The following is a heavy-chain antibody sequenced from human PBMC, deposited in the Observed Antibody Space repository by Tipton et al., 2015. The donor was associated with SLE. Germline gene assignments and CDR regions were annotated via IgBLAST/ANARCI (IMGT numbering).Heavy chain of an antibody. CDR2: FYYSGST. J-gene: IGHJ6*03. D-gene: IGHD6-6*01. CDR3: ARCGSSLTWDYYYMDV. CDR1: GGSMSTYY. V-gene: IGHV4-59*12. Sequence: TLSLTCTVSGGSMSTYYWNWIRQFPGKGLEWIGYFYYSGSTNYNPSLKSRVTISLDKSKNQFSLKLSSVTAADTAVYYCARCGSSLTWDYYYMDVWGKGTTVTISS.